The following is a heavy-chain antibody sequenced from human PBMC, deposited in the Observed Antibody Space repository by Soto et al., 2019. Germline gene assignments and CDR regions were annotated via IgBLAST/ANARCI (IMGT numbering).Heavy chain of an antibody. CDR3: ASRPRGSCVYSSGRHHDGPYV. Sequence: GASVKVSCKASGYTFTSYGISWVRQAPGQGVEWMGWISAYNGNTNYAQKLQGRVTMTTNTSTSTAYMELRSLRSDDTAVYYCASRPRGSCVYSSGRHHDGPYVWDQ. V-gene: IGHV1-18*01. CDR2: ISAYNGNT. J-gene: IGHJ3*01. CDR1: GYTFTSYG. D-gene: IGHD3-22*01.